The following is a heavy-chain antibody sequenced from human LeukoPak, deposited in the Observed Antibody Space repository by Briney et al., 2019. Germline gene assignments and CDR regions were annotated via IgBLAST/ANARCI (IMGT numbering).Heavy chain of an antibody. CDR1: GFTFDDYA. V-gene: IGHV3-9*01. CDR3: AKDKGSGVGY. J-gene: IGHJ4*02. CDR2: ISWNSGSI. Sequence: GRSLRLSCAASGFTFDDYAMHWVRHAPGKGLEWVSGISWNSGSIGYADSVKGRFTISRDNAKNSLYLQMNSLRAEDTALYYCAKDKGSGVGYWGQGTLVTVSS. D-gene: IGHD6-19*01.